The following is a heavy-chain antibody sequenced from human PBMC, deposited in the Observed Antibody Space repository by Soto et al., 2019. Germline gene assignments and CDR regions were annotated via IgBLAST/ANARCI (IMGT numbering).Heavy chain of an antibody. CDR2: INAGNGNT. V-gene: IGHV1-3*05. CDR3: ASEVMAATAY. D-gene: IGHD2-15*01. J-gene: IGHJ4*02. CDR1: GHTFTDFH. Sequence: QVLLVQSGAEERRPGASVKVSCEASGHTFTDFHIHWVRQAPGQGLEWMGWINAGNGNTEYSQKFQDRVTIIRDTSANTAYMELSSLTPEDTAVYYCASEVMAATAYWGQGTLVTVSS.